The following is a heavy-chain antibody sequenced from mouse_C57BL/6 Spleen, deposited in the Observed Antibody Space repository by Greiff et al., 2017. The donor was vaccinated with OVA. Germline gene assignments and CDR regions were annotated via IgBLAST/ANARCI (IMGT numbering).Heavy chain of an antibody. V-gene: IGHV1-64*01. D-gene: IGHD2-1*01. CDR3: AKGVRAMDY. Sequence: VQLQQPGASVKLSCKASGYTFTSYWMHWVKQRPGQGLEWIGMIHPNSGSTNYNEKFKSKATLTVDKSSSTAYMQLSSLTSEDSAVYYCAKGVRAMDYWGQGTSVTVSS. CDR1: GYTFTSYW. J-gene: IGHJ4*01. CDR2: IHPNSGST.